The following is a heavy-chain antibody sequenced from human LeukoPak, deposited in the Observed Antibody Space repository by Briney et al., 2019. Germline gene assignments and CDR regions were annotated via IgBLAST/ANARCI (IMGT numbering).Heavy chain of an antibody. D-gene: IGHD3-10*01. CDR1: GFVFYDYA. Sequence: GGSLRLSCEATGFVFYDYAMHWVRQVPGKGLEWVSGISWNSGDIAYADSVKGRFTISRDNAKNSLYLQMNSLKPEDTALYYCARAQSKDSDDTGSFYRPFDYWGRGTLVTVSS. CDR3: ARAQSKDSDDTGSFYRPFDY. J-gene: IGHJ4*02. CDR2: ISWNSGDI. V-gene: IGHV3-9*01.